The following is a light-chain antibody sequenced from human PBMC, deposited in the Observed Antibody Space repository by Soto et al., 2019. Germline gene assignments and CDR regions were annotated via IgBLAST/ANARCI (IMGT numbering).Light chain of an antibody. CDR3: HQYATSPFT. Sequence: IALTQSPGTLSLSPGDRATVSCRASETIGRAYFAWYQHRPGRTPRLVLSATSNRAAGLPDRFGGSGSGADFTLTISRVEPEDFAVYYCHQYATSPFTFGQGTKLEI. CDR2: ATS. V-gene: IGKV3-20*01. CDR1: ETIGRAY. J-gene: IGKJ2*01.